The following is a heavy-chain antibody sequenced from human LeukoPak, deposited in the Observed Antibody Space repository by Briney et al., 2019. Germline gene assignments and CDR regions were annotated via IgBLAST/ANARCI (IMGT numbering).Heavy chain of an antibody. CDR2: IYYSGRT. CDR1: GGSISSNSYY. V-gene: IGHV4-39*07. Sequence: PSETLSLTCTVSGGSISSNSYYWGWIRQPPGKGLEWIGSIYYSGRTDYNSSLKSRVTMSVDTSNNQVSLNLNSVTAADTAVYYCATEGLGSGRWFGYWGQGTLVTVSS. CDR3: ATEGLGSGRWFGY. D-gene: IGHD6-25*01. J-gene: IGHJ4*02.